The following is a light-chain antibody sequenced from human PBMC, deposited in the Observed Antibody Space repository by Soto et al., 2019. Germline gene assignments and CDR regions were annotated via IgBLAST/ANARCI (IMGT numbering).Light chain of an antibody. Sequence: DIVLTQSPGPLSLSPGERATPSCRASQSVSSSYLAWYQQKPGQAPRLLIYGASSRATGIPDRFSSSGSGTEFTLTISSLQPDDLATYYCQQYNSYSLGQGTKVDIK. CDR3: QQYNSYS. V-gene: IGKV3-20*01. J-gene: IGKJ1*01. CDR1: QSVSSSY. CDR2: GAS.